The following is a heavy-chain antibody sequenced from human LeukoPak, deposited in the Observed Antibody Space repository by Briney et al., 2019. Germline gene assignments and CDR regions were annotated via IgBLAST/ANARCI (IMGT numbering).Heavy chain of an antibody. CDR1: GFTFISYA. Sequence: PGGSLRLSCAASGFTFISYAMSWVRQAPGKGLEWVSGISGSGGSTYYADSVKGRFTLSRDNSKNTLYLQMNSLRAEDTAVYYCAKGLKAFDIWGQGTMVTVSS. CDR3: AKGLKAFDI. J-gene: IGHJ3*02. D-gene: IGHD2-8*01. CDR2: ISGSGGST. V-gene: IGHV3-23*01.